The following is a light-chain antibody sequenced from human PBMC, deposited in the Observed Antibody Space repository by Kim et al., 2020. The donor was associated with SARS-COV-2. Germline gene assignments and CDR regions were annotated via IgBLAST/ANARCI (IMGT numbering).Light chain of an antibody. CDR2: KAS. V-gene: IGKV1-5*03. CDR3: QQYNSYPWT. Sequence: TSVGDRVTITCRASQSISSWLAWYQQKPGKAPKLLIYKASSLESGVPSRFSGSGSGTEFTLTISSLQPDDFTTYYCQQYNSYPWTFGQGTKVDIK. CDR1: QSISSW. J-gene: IGKJ1*01.